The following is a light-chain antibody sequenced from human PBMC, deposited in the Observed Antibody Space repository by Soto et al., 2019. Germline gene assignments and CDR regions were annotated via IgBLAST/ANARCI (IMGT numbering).Light chain of an antibody. CDR2: AAS. CDR1: QSIRSY. CDR3: QQSYSTPRT. Sequence: DIQMTQSPSSLSASVGEGVTITYGRSQSIRSYLNWYEQKPGKAPKLLIYAASSLQSRVPSRFSGSGSGTDFTLTISSLQPEDFATYYCQQSYSTPRTFGQGTKVDIK. J-gene: IGKJ1*01. V-gene: IGKV1-39*01.